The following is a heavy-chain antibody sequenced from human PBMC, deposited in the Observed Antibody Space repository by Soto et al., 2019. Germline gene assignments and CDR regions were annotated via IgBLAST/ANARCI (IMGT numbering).Heavy chain of an antibody. D-gene: IGHD3-9*01. CDR2: ISGSGGST. CDR3: AKDHYDIYIFDY. Sequence: ESLRLSCAASGFTFSSYAMSGVRQAPGKGLEWVSAISGSGGSTYYADSVKGRFTISRDNSKNTLYLQMNSLRAEDTAVYYCAKDHYDIYIFDYWGQGTLVTVSS. CDR1: GFTFSSYA. J-gene: IGHJ4*02. V-gene: IGHV3-23*01.